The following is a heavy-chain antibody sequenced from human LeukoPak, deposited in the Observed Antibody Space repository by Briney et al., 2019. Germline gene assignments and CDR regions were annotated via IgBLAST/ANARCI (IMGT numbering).Heavy chain of an antibody. Sequence: SVKVSCKASGASFSSYTISWVRQAPGQGLEWLGRIIPIFGTTTYAQKFQGRVTIITDASTSTVYMELSSLRSEDTAVYYCAREPYGSGSDGVGDYWGQGTLVTVSS. V-gene: IGHV1-69*05. J-gene: IGHJ4*02. CDR2: IIPIFGTT. CDR3: AREPYGSGSDGVGDY. CDR1: GASFSSYT. D-gene: IGHD3-10*01.